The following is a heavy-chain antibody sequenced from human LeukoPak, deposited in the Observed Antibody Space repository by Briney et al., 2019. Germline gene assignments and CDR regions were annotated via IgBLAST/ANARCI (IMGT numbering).Heavy chain of an antibody. CDR1: GFTFSSYW. CDR3: ARGVVVPAASFDY. V-gene: IGHV3-7*01. Sequence: GGSLRLSCAASGFTFSSYWMSWVRQAPGKGLEWVANIKQDGSEKYYVDSVKGRFTISRDNAKNSLYLQMNSLRAEDTAVYYCARGVVVPAASFDYWGQGTLVTVSS. CDR2: IKQDGSEK. D-gene: IGHD2-2*01. J-gene: IGHJ4*02.